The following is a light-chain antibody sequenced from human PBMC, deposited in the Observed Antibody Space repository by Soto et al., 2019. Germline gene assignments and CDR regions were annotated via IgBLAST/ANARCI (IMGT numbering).Light chain of an antibody. V-gene: IGKV3-15*01. CDR2: GAS. CDR3: QQYNNGPPGYI. J-gene: IGKJ2*01. Sequence: EIVMTQSPATLSVSPGERATLSCMASQSVSSNLAWYKQKPGQAPRLLIYGASTRATGIPARFSGSGSGTEFTLTISSLQYEDFSVYYCQQYNNGPPGYILGQGPKLQIK. CDR1: QSVSSN.